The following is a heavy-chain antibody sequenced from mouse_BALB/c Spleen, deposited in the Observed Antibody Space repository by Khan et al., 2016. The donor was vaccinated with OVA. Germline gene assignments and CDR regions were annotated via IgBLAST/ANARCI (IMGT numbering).Heavy chain of an antibody. J-gene: IGHJ4*01. V-gene: IGHV2-6-4*01. CDR1: GFSLSRYN. Sequence: QVQLKESGPGLVAPSQRLSITCTVSGFSLSRYNIHWVRQPPGKGLEWLGMIWGGGGTDYNSTLKSRLSISKDNSKSQVFLKMNSLQTDDSAMYYCARADYRYDGYYAMDYWGQGTSVTVSS. D-gene: IGHD2-14*01. CDR2: IWGGGGT. CDR3: ARADYRYDGYYAMDY.